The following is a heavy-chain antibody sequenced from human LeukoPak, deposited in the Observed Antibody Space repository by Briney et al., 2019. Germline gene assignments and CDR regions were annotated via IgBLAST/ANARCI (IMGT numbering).Heavy chain of an antibody. J-gene: IGHJ6*03. CDR2: IYPGDSDT. V-gene: IGHV5-51*01. CDR1: GYRFTTYW. CDR3: ARSEGYYYYYMDV. Sequence: GESLKISCKVSGYRFTTYWIGWVRQMPGKGLEWMGIIYPGDSDTRYSPSFQGQVTISADKSISTAYLQWSSLKASDTAMYYCARSEGYYYYYMDVWGKGTTVTVSS.